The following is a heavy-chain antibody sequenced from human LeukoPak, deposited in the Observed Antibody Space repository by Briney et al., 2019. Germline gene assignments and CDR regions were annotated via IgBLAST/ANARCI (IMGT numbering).Heavy chain of an antibody. CDR2: IIPIFGTA. J-gene: IGHJ6*03. Sequence: SVKVSCKASGGTFSSYAISWVRQAPGQGLEWMGGIIPIFGTANYAQKFQGRVTITTDESTSTAYMELRSLRSEDTAVYYCARGSRLTTDRQGYYYYYYYMDVWGKGTTVTVSS. V-gene: IGHV1-69*05. D-gene: IGHD1-14*01. CDR1: GGTFSSYA. CDR3: ARGSRLTTDRQGYYYYYYYMDV.